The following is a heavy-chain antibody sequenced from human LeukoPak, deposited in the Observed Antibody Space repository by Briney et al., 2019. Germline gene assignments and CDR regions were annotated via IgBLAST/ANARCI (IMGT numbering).Heavy chain of an antibody. V-gene: IGHV3-30*02. Sequence: PGRSLRLSCAASGFTFSSYAMHWVRQAPGKGLEWVAFIRYDGSNKYYADSVKGRFTISRDNSKNTLYLQMNSLRAEDTAVYYCAKDRAAVAAGYYYMDVWGKGTTVTISS. J-gene: IGHJ6*03. D-gene: IGHD6-19*01. CDR2: IRYDGSNK. CDR1: GFTFSSYA. CDR3: AKDRAAVAAGYYYMDV.